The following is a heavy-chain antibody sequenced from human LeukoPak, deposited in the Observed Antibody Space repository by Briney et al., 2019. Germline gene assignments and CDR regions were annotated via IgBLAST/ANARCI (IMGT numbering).Heavy chain of an antibody. Sequence: SETLSLTCTVSGGSISSYYWSWIRQPAGKGLEWIGRIYTSGSSNYNPSPKSRVTMSVDTSKNQFSLKLSSVPAADTAVYYCARAGMTTVTDFDYWGQGTLVTVSS. D-gene: IGHD4-17*01. CDR1: GGSISSYY. CDR3: ARAGMTTVTDFDY. V-gene: IGHV4-4*07. CDR2: IYTSGSS. J-gene: IGHJ4*02.